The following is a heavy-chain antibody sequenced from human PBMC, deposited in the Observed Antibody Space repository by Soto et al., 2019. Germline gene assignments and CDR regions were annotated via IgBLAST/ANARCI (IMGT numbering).Heavy chain of an antibody. J-gene: IGHJ4*02. CDR1: GGSISSSSYY. CDR3: ARHDYYGSENLHDY. CDR2: IYYSGST. Sequence: SETLSLTCTVSGGSISSSSYYWGWIRQPPGKGLEWIGSIYYSGSTYYNPSLKSRVTISVDTSKNQFSLKLSSVTAADTAVYYCARHDYYGSENLHDYWGQGTLVTVS. V-gene: IGHV4-39*01. D-gene: IGHD3-10*01.